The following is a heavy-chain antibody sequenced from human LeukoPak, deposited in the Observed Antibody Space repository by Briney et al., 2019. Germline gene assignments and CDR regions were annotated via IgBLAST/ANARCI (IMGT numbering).Heavy chain of an antibody. Sequence: PSETLSLTCAVCGGSFSGYYWSWIRQPPGKGLEWIGEINHSGSTNYNPSLKSRVTISVDTSKNQFSLKLSSVTAADTAVYYCARSIRAPFDYWGQGTLVTVSS. CDR1: GGSFSGYY. CDR3: ARSIRAPFDY. V-gene: IGHV4-34*01. CDR2: INHSGST. J-gene: IGHJ4*02.